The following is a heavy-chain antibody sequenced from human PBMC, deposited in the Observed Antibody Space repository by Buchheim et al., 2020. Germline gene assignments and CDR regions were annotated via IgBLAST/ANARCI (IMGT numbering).Heavy chain of an antibody. D-gene: IGHD3-22*01. CDR2: IYYSGST. CDR1: GGSISSGGYY. J-gene: IGHJ6*03. CDR3: ARGPKEYYYDSSGYYYLVSYMDV. V-gene: IGHV4-31*03. Sequence: QVQLQESGPGLVKPSQTLSLTCTVSGGSISSGGYYWSWIRQHPGKGLEWIGYIYYSGSTYYNPSLKSRVTISVDTSKNQLSLKLSSVTAADTAVYYCARGPKEYYYDSSGYYYLVSYMDVWGKGTT.